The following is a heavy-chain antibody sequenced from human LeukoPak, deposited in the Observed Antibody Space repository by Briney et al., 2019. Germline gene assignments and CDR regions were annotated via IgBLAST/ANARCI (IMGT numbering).Heavy chain of an antibody. V-gene: IGHV4-39*01. Sequence: PSETLSLTCTVSGGSISSSSYYWGWIRQPPGKGLEWIVSIYYSGSTYYNPSLKSRVTISVNTSKNQFSLKLSSVTAADTAVYYCARHYGDYLDYWGQGTLVTVSS. CDR3: ARHYGDYLDY. CDR2: IYYSGST. D-gene: IGHD4-17*01. CDR1: GGSISSSSYY. J-gene: IGHJ4*02.